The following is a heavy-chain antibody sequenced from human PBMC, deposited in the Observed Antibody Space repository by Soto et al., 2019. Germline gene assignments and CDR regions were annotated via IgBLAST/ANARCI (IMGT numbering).Heavy chain of an antibody. J-gene: IGHJ4*02. Sequence: QVQLQESGPGLVKPSQTLSLTCTVSGGSISSGGYYWSWIRQHPGKGLEWIGYIYYSGSTYYNPSLKSRVTISVDPSKNQFSLKLSSVTAADTAVYYCARDACSGGSCYPRVWGQGTLVTVSS. CDR1: GGSISSGGYY. D-gene: IGHD2-15*01. V-gene: IGHV4-31*03. CDR3: ARDACSGGSCYPRV. CDR2: IYYSGST.